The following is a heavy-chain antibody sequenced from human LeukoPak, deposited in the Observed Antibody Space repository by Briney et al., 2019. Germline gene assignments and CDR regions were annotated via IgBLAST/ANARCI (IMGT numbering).Heavy chain of an antibody. J-gene: IGHJ4*02. CDR3: AKGVGGYCSSASCYTGPFDY. CDR2: IRYDGSNK. Sequence: GGALRLSCAASGFTFSTYGMHWVRQAPGKGLEWVTFIRYDGSNKYYADSVKGRFTISRDNSKNTLYLQMNILRAEDTAVYYCAKGVGGYCSSASCYTGPFDYWGQGTLVTVSS. CDR1: GFTFSTYG. V-gene: IGHV3-30*02. D-gene: IGHD2-2*02.